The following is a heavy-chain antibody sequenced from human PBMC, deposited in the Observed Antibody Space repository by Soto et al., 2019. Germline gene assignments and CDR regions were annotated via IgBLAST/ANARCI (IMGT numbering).Heavy chain of an antibody. J-gene: IGHJ4*02. Sequence: QVQLVESGGGVVQPGRSLRLSCAASGFTFSSYAMHWVRQAPGKGLEWVAVISHDGSNKYYADSVKGRFTISRDNSKNTLYLQMNSLRAEDTAVYYCARPYCSGGSCYGYYFDYWGQGTLVTVSS. V-gene: IGHV3-30-3*01. CDR2: ISHDGSNK. CDR3: ARPYCSGGSCYGYYFDY. D-gene: IGHD2-15*01. CDR1: GFTFSSYA.